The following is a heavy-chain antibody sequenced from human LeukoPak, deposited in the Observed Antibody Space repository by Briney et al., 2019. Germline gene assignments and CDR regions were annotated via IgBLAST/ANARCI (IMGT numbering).Heavy chain of an antibody. CDR1: GGSFSGYY. CDR2: INRSGST. V-gene: IGHV4-34*01. J-gene: IGHJ4*02. D-gene: IGHD3-10*01. Sequence: QPSETLSLTCAVYGGSFSGYYWSWIRQPPGKGLEWIGEINRSGSTNYNPSLKSRVTISVDTSKNQFSLKLSSVTAADTAVYYCARCGSGLPLPLDYWGQGTLVTVSS. CDR3: ARCGSGLPLPLDY.